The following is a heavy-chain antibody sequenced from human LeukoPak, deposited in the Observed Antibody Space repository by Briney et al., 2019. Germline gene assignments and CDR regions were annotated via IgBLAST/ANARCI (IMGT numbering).Heavy chain of an antibody. J-gene: IGHJ5*02. CDR1: GYTFTSYD. Sequence: ASVKVSRKASGYTFTSYDINWVRQATGQGLEWMGWMNPNSGNTGYAQKFQGRVTMTRNTSISTAYMELSSLRSEDTAVYYCARGGYSYGENWFDPWGQGTLVTVSS. CDR3: ARGGYSYGENWFDP. V-gene: IGHV1-8*01. CDR2: MNPNSGNT. D-gene: IGHD5-18*01.